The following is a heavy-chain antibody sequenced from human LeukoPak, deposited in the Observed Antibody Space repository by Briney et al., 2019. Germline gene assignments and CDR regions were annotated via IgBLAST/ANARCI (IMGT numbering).Heavy chain of an antibody. CDR3: ARGRRWLRNSYYFDY. Sequence: SETLSLTCAVYGGSFSGYYWSWIRQPPGKGLEWIGEINHSGSTNYNPSLKSRVTISVDTSKNQFSLKPSSVTAADTAVYYCARGRRWLRNSYYFDYWGQGTLVTVSS. CDR1: GGSFSGYY. V-gene: IGHV4-34*01. CDR2: INHSGST. D-gene: IGHD5-24*01. J-gene: IGHJ4*02.